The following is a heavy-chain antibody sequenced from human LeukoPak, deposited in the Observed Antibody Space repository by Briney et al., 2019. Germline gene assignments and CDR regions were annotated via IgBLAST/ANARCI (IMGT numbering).Heavy chain of an antibody. V-gene: IGHV3-11*01. CDR2: ISSSGSTI. J-gene: IGHJ4*02. CDR3: AKGISADGYNFERGADY. CDR1: GFTFSDYY. D-gene: IGHD1-1*01. Sequence: GGSLRLSCAASGFTFSDYYMSWIRQAPGKGLEWVSYISSSGSTIYYADSVKGRFTISRDNAKNSLYLQMNSLRADDTAVYYCAKGISADGYNFERGADYWGQGAQVIVSS.